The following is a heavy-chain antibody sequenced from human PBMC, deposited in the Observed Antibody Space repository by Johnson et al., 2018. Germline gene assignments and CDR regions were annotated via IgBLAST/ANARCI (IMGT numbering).Heavy chain of an antibody. CDR3: ARDRSRGPIARYCSSTSCRDALDI. Sequence: QVQLVQSGGGLVKPGGSLRLSCAASGFTFSDYYMSWIRQAPGKGLEWVSYISRSGSTIYYAASGQGRFTLSRDNAQHSLYLQMNSLRAEDTAVYYLARDRSRGPIARYCSSTSCRDALDIWGQGTMVTVSS. D-gene: IGHD2-2*01. CDR1: GFTFSDYY. J-gene: IGHJ3*02. V-gene: IGHV3-11*01. CDR2: ISRSGSTI.